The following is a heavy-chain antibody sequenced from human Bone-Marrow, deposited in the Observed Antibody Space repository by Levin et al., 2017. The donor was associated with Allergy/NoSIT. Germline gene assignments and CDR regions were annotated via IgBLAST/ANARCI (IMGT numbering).Heavy chain of an antibody. CDR2: ISDSSSSI. V-gene: IGHV3-48*02. Sequence: ETLSLTCAASGFTFSNSSMNWVRQAPGKGLEWVSYISDSSSSIFYADSVKGRFTISRDNAKNSLFLQMNSLRDEDTAVYYCARDCPHLSYSSTWYYYDGMDVWGQGTTVTVSS. CDR3: ARDCPHLSYSSTWYYYDGMDV. J-gene: IGHJ6*02. CDR1: GFTFSNSS. D-gene: IGHD6-13*01.